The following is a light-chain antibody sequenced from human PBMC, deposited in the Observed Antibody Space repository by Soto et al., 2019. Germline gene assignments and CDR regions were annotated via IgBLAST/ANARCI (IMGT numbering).Light chain of an antibody. CDR1: QSVSSN. V-gene: IGKV3-15*01. CDR2: DAS. Sequence: EIVRTQSPATLSLTPGERATLSCRASQSVSSNLAWYRQKPGQAPRLLIYDASNRATGIPARFSGSGSGTEFTLTISSLQSEDFAVYYCQQYSNWPSWTFGQGTKVDIK. CDR3: QQYSNWPSWT. J-gene: IGKJ1*01.